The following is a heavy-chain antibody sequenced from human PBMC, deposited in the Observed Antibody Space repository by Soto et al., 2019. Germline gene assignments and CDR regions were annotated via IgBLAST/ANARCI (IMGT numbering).Heavy chain of an antibody. CDR2: MNPNSGNT. D-gene: IGHD5-12*01. V-gene: IGHV1-8*01. Sequence: GASVKVSCKASGYTFTSYDINWVRQATGQGLEWMGWMNPNSGNTGYAQKFQGRVTMTTDTSTSTAYMELRSLRSDDTAVYYCARVGGEYSGYDFFGWFDPWGQGTLVTVSS. J-gene: IGHJ5*02. CDR3: ARVGGEYSGYDFFGWFDP. CDR1: GYTFTSYD.